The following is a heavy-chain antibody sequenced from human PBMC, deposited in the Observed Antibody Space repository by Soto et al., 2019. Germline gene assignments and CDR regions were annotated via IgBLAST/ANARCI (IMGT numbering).Heavy chain of an antibody. CDR1: GGSISSSSYY. Sequence: PSETLSLTCTVSGGSISSSSYYWGWIRKPPGKGLEWIGSIYYSGSTYYNPSLKSRVTISVDTSKNQFSLKLSSVTAADTAVYYCAGLESLAAPLGRGDDAFDIWGQGTMVTVSS. CDR2: IYYSGST. CDR3: AGLESLAAPLGRGDDAFDI. D-gene: IGHD6-6*01. J-gene: IGHJ3*02. V-gene: IGHV4-39*01.